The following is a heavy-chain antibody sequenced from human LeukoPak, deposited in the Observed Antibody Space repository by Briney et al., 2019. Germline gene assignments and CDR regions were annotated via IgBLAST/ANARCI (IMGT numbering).Heavy chain of an antibody. CDR3: ARDSAATGNYFDY. CDR2: IYYSGST. D-gene: IGHD1-1*01. CDR1: GGSISSGGYY. J-gene: IGHJ4*02. V-gene: IGHV4-31*03. Sequence: SQTLSLTCTVSGGSISSGGYYWSWIRQHPGKGLEWIGYIYYSGSTYYNPSLKSRVTISVDTSKYQFSLKLSSVTAADTAVYFCARDSAATGNYFDYWGQGTLVTVSS.